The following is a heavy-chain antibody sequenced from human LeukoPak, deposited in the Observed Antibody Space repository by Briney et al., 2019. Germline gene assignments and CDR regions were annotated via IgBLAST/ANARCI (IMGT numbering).Heavy chain of an antibody. D-gene: IGHD5-12*01. CDR3: AKAPRDIVATVFFDY. Sequence: GGSLRLSCAASGFTFSSYGMHWVRQAPGKGLEWVADISYDGSNKYYADSVKGRFTISRDNSKNTLYLQMNSLRAEDTAVYYCAKAPRDIVATVFFDYWGQGTLVTVSS. CDR1: GFTFSSYG. CDR2: ISYDGSNK. J-gene: IGHJ4*02. V-gene: IGHV3-30*18.